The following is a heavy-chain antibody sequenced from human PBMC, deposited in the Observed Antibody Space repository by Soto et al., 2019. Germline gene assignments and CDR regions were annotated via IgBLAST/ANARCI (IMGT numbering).Heavy chain of an antibody. CDR3: ARDQGRSGSLN. J-gene: IGHJ4*02. CDR1: GGTFSSYT. CDR2: IIPILGIA. Sequence: QVQLVQSGAEVKKPGSSVKVSCKASGGTFSSYTISWVRQAPGQGLEWMGRIIPILGIANYAQKFQGRVTITADKSTSTAYMELSSLRSEDTAVYSCARDQGRSGSLNWGQGTLVTVSS. D-gene: IGHD3-10*01. V-gene: IGHV1-69*08.